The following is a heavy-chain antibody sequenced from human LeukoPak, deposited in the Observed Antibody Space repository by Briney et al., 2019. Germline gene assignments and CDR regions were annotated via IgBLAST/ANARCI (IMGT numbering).Heavy chain of an antibody. V-gene: IGHV3-9*01. CDR2: IAWNSGNT. Sequence: PGGSLKLSCEASGYTFDNYAMHWVRQAPGKGLEWISGIAWNSGNTGFADSVKGRFTISRDNAENSLSLQMNSLTPEDTAFYFCAKDMNSYGSGSSYNPWGPFDSWGQGTLVTVSS. CDR1: GYTFDNYA. J-gene: IGHJ4*02. CDR3: AKDMNSYGSGSSYNPWGPFDS. D-gene: IGHD3-10*01.